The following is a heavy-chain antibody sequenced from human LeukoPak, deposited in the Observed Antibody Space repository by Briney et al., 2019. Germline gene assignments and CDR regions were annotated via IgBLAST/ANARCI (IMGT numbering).Heavy chain of an antibody. D-gene: IGHD3-10*01. V-gene: IGHV4-59*01. CDR3: ARDKVRGTFDY. CDR1: GGSISSYY. CDR2: IYYSGST. Sequence: SETLSLTCTVSGGSISSYYWSWIQQPPGKGLEWIGYIYYSGSTNYNPSLKSRVTISVDTSKNQFSLKLSSVTAADTAVYYCARDKVRGTFDYWGQGTLVTVSS. J-gene: IGHJ4*02.